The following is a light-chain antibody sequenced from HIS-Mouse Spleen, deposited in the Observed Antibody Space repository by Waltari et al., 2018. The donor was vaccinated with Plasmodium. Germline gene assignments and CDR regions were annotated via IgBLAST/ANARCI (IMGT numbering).Light chain of an antibody. CDR2: EGS. V-gene: IGLV2-23*01. CDR3: CSYAGSSTWV. Sequence: QSALTQPAPVSGSPGQSITISCTGTRSDVESYNLVSWYQQHPGKAPKLMIYEGSKRPAGVSNRFSGSKSGNTASLTISGLQAEDEADYYCCSYAGSSTWVFGGGTKLTVL. CDR1: RSDVESYNL. J-gene: IGLJ3*02.